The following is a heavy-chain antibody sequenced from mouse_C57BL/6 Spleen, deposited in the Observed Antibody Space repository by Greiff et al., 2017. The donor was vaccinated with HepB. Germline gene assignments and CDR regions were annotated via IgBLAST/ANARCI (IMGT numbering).Heavy chain of an antibody. D-gene: IGHD2-3*01. J-gene: IGHJ2*01. CDR2: IYPRSGNT. CDR1: GYTFTSYG. Sequence: QVQLQQSGAELARPGASVKLSCKASGYTFTSYGISWVKQRTGQGLEWIGEIYPRSGNTYYNEKFKGKATLTADKSSSTAYMELRSLTSEDSAVYFNARSAYDGYYGFFDYWGQGTTLTVSS. CDR3: ARSAYDGYYGFFDY. V-gene: IGHV1-81*01.